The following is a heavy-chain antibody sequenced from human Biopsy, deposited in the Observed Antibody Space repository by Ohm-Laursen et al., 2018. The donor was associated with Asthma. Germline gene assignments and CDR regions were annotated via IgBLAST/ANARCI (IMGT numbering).Heavy chain of an antibody. Sequence: SLRLSCTTSGFSFSEFVMHWVRQAPGKGLEWVAVISYDGSTKYYADSVKGRFTISRDNSKNTLYLQMNSLRAEDTAVYYCASQSSGPDFWSGYYYFDYWGQGTLVTVSS. D-gene: IGHD3-3*01. CDR2: ISYDGSTK. CDR1: GFSFSEFV. J-gene: IGHJ4*02. V-gene: IGHV3-30*03. CDR3: ASQSSGPDFWSGYYYFDY.